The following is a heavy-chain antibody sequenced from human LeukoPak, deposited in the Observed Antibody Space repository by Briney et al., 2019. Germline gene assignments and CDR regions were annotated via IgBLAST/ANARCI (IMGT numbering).Heavy chain of an antibody. CDR2: IYYSGST. V-gene: IGHV4-59*01. Sequence: SETLSLTCTISGGSISAYYWSWIRQPPGGGLEWIGYIYYSGSTNYNPSLKRRVTISLDTSKSQFSLKLRSVTAANTAVYYCARSGLDSRYYFGMDVWGQGTTVTVSS. CDR3: ARSGLDSRYYFGMDV. D-gene: IGHD5-12*01. CDR1: GGSISAYY. J-gene: IGHJ6*02.